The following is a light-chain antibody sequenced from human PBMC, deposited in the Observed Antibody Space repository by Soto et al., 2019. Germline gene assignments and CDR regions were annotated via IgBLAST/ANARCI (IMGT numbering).Light chain of an antibody. Sequence: QSVLTQPPSVSAAPGQKVTISCSGSSSNIGSNYVSWYQQLPGTAPKLLIYDNNKRPSGIPDRFSGSKSGTSATLVITGLQAGDEADYYCGTWDSSLSAVVFGGGTKVTVL. J-gene: IGLJ2*01. CDR2: DNN. V-gene: IGLV1-51*01. CDR1: SSNIGSNY. CDR3: GTWDSSLSAVV.